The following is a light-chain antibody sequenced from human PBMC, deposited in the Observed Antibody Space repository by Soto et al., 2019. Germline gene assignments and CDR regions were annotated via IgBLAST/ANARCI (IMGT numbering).Light chain of an antibody. J-gene: IGKJ1*01. CDR3: QQYNDYSWT. V-gene: IGKV1-5*03. CDR1: QSISAW. Sequence: DSQMAHSSSTLSASLGDSLSNNCRASQSISAWLAWYQQKPGKAPRLLIYKASTLEIGVPSRFSGSGSGTEFTLTISSLQPDDVAIYYCQQYNDYSWTFGQGTKVDIK. CDR2: KAS.